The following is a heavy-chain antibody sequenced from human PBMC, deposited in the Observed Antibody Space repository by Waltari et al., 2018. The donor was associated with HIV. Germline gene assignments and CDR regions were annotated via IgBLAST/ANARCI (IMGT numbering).Heavy chain of an antibody. CDR2: ISTKTGCA. J-gene: IGHJ4*02. D-gene: IGHD2-15*01. Sequence: QVQLQQAPSKSKTPGNSVWISCKSSEYAFSRSVINWVRQAPGQWIEWIGLISTKTGCATYSQVLIGLLILSLDTSVTTSYVQIRTLKTNDSATDYGAEGYGAFDFDYWGQGTLITVSP. CDR3: AEGYGAFDFDY. V-gene: IGHV7-4-1*01. CDR1: EYAFSRSV.